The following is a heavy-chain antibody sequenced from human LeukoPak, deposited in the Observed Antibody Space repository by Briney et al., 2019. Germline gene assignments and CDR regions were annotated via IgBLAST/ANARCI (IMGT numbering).Heavy chain of an antibody. CDR1: GFTFSSYA. Sequence: GGSLRLSCAASGFTFSSYAMHWVRQAPGKGLEWVAVISYDGSNKYYADSVKGRFTISRDNSKNTLYLQMNSLRAEDTAVYYYARDAYGSGSYRFDYWGQGTLVTVSS. CDR3: ARDAYGSGSYRFDY. J-gene: IGHJ4*02. CDR2: ISYDGSNK. V-gene: IGHV3-30-3*01. D-gene: IGHD3-10*01.